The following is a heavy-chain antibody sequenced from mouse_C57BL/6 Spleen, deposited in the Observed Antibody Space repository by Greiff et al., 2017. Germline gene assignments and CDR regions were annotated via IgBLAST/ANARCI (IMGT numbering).Heavy chain of an antibody. CDR1: GYNITDYY. CDR3: GRKGTERGFDY. V-gene: IGHV14-2*01. Sequence: EVQLQQSGAELVKPGASVTLSCTASGYNITDYYMHWVKQRPEQGLEWIGRIGPEDGETKYAPKFQGKATITADSSSNTAYLQLRRLPSEDTAVYYCGRKGTERGFDYWGQGTTLTVSS. CDR2: IGPEDGET. J-gene: IGHJ2*01. D-gene: IGHD3-3*01.